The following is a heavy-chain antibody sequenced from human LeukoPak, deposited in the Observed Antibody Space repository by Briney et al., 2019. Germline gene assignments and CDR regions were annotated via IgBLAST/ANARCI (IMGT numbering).Heavy chain of an antibody. CDR1: GYTFTSYY. CDR2: INPSGCST. J-gene: IGHJ5*02. V-gene: IGHV1-46*01. Sequence: GASVKVSCKASGYTFTSYYMHWVRQAPGPGLEWMGIINPSGCSTSYAQKFQGRVTMTRDTSTSTVYMGLSSLRSEDTAVYYCAREGHYDFWSGYQKRGVNNWFDPWGQGTLVTVSS. D-gene: IGHD3-3*01. CDR3: AREGHYDFWSGYQKRGVNNWFDP.